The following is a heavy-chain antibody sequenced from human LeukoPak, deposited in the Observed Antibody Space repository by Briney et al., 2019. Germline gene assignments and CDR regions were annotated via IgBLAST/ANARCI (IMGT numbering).Heavy chain of an antibody. J-gene: IGHJ3*02. Sequence: PSETLSLTCTVSGGSISSSSYYWGWIRQPPGKGLEWIGSIYYSGSTYYNPSLKSRVTISVDTSKNQFSLKLSSVTAADTAVYYCADSTVTTSGLDAFDIWGQGTMVTVSS. CDR2: IYYSGST. CDR1: GGSISSSSYY. D-gene: IGHD4-17*01. V-gene: IGHV4-39*07. CDR3: ADSTVTTSGLDAFDI.